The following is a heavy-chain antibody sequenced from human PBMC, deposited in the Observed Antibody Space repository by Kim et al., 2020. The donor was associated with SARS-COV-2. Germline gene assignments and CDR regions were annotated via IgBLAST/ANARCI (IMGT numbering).Heavy chain of an antibody. D-gene: IGHD1-26*01. V-gene: IGHV3-30*01. Sequence: ADTVKGRFTISRNNSKNTLYLQMNSLRAEDTAVYYCARAGGGSYCAYFDYWGQGTLVTVSS. CDR3: ARAGGGSYCAYFDY. J-gene: IGHJ4*02.